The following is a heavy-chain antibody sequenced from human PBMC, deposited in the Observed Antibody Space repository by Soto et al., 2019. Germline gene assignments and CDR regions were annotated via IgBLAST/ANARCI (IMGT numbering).Heavy chain of an antibody. CDR1: GFTFSDYY. J-gene: IGHJ6*02. Sequence: PGGSLRLSCAASGFTFSDYYMSWIRQAPGKGLEWVSYISSSGSTIYYADSVKGRFTISRDNAKNSLYLQMNSLRAEDTAVYYCARAQVRGVPYYYYYGMDVWGQGTTVTVSS. CDR2: ISSSGSTI. CDR3: ARAQVRGVPYYYYYGMDV. V-gene: IGHV3-11*01. D-gene: IGHD3-10*01.